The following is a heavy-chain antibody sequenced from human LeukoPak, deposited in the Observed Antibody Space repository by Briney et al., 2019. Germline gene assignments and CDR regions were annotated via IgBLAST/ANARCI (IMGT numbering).Heavy chain of an antibody. D-gene: IGHD5-24*01. V-gene: IGHV3-7*01. CDR3: ARDGGRRDDY. J-gene: IGHJ4*02. CDR1: GFTFSGAW. CDR2: IREDGTEK. Sequence: GGSLRLSCTASGFTFSGAWMTWVRQAPGKGLEWVANIREDGTEKNYVDSVKGRFTISRDNAKNSLYLQMNSLRAEDTAVYYCARDGGRRDDYWGQGTLVTVSS.